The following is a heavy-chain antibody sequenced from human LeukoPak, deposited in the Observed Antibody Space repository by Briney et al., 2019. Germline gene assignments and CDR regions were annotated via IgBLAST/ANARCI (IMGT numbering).Heavy chain of an antibody. V-gene: IGHV3-23*01. J-gene: IGHJ4*02. D-gene: IGHD5-18*01. CDR1: GFTFTSYG. CDR2: ISVRGGRT. Sequence: PVRSLRLSCAASGFTFTSYGITWVRQAPGKGLEWVSVISVRGGRTYYPDSVKGRFTISGHNSKNTLYLQMNSLRAEDTAVYYCAKSLGYSYGPYDYWGQGTLVTVSS. CDR3: AKSLGYSYGPYDY.